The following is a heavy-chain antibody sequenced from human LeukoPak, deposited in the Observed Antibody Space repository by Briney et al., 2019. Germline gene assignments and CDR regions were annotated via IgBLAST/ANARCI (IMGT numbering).Heavy chain of an antibody. Sequence: GESLKISCKGSGYSFTSYWIGWVRQMPGKGLEWMGIIYPGDSDTRYSPSFQGQVTISADKSINTAYLQGSSLKASDTAMYYCARPKGYCSSTSCYENWFDPWGQGTLVTVSS. D-gene: IGHD2-2*01. CDR3: ARPKGYCSSTSCYENWFDP. CDR1: GYSFTSYW. J-gene: IGHJ5*02. V-gene: IGHV5-51*01. CDR2: IYPGDSDT.